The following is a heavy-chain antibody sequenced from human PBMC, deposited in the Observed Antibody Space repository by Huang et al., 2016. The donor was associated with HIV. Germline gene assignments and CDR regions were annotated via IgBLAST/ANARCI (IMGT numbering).Heavy chain of an antibody. D-gene: IGHD4-4*01. CDR1: GFSLSRAGLC. CDR2: IDWDGDK. J-gene: IGHJ3*01. CDR3: VRFTRDYDYSNSAGVDAFDV. Sequence: QVTLTESGPALVNSTQTLILTCPFSGFSLSRAGLCVGWVSQSPGKSLEWLARIDWDGDKHYNPSLKTIVTSSVGLSRTQLVRTMSDVEPVDTAIYFCVRFTRDYDYSNSAGVDAFDVWGQGIKVTVSS. V-gene: IGHV2-70*19.